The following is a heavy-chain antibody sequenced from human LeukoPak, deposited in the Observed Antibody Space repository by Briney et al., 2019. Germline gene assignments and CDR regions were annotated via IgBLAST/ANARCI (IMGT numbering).Heavy chain of an antibody. D-gene: IGHD2-21*01. Sequence: SETLSLTCTVSGGSVSGGSYHWSWIRQAPGKGLEWIGHNGNTNYNPSLKSRVTISIDTSKNQFSLNLNTVTAADTAVYYCATYYGGVGGRGHWGPGTLVTVSS. J-gene: IGHJ4*02. CDR3: ATYYGGVGGRGH. V-gene: IGHV4-61*01. CDR1: GGSVSGGSYH. CDR2: NGNT.